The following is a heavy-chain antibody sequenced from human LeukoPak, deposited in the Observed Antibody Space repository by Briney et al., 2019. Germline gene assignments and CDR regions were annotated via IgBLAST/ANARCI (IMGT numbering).Heavy chain of an antibody. CDR2: INQDGSDK. D-gene: IGHD3-10*01. CDR3: AKDRGVTDYYYYYMDV. Sequence: GGSLRLSCAASGLTFSIHWMNWVRQAPGKGLECVANINQDGSDKYYVDSVKGRFTISRDNTKNSLYLQMNSLRAEDTAVYYCAKDRGVTDYYYYYMDVWGKGTTVTISS. V-gene: IGHV3-7*01. CDR1: GLTFSIHW. J-gene: IGHJ6*03.